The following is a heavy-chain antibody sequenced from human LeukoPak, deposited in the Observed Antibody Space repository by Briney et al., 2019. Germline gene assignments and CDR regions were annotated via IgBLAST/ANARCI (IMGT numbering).Heavy chain of an antibody. V-gene: IGHV3-21*01. D-gene: IGHD3-10*02. CDR1: GFTFSIYS. Sequence: GGSLRLSCAASGFTFSIYSMNWVRQAPGKGLEWVSSVGSSSDYIYYADSVKGRFTISRDNAKNSLYLQMNSLRAEDTAVYYCAELGITMIGGVWGKGTTVTISS. J-gene: IGHJ6*04. CDR3: AELGITMIGGV. CDR2: VGSSSDYI.